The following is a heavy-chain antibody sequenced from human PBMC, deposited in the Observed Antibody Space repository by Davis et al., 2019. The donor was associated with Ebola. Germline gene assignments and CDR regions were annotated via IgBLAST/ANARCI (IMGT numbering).Heavy chain of an antibody. CDR1: GFTFSSYA. CDR3: ARGGASGSYSDY. Sequence: GESLKISCAASGFTFSSYAMHWVRQAPGKGLEWVAVISYDGSNKYYADSVKGRFTISRDNSKNTLYLQMNSLRAEDTAVYYCARGGASGSYSDYWGQGTLVTVSS. CDR2: ISYDGSNK. D-gene: IGHD1-26*01. J-gene: IGHJ4*02. V-gene: IGHV3-30-3*01.